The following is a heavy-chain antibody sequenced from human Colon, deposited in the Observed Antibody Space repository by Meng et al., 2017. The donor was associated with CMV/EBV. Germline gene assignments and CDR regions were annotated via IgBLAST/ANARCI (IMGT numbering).Heavy chain of an antibody. CDR3: AKELFTGSGSALDI. J-gene: IGHJ3*02. CDR2: TSGSGSTT. D-gene: IGHD3-9*01. V-gene: IGHV3-48*03. Sequence: GGSLRLSCEASGFIFRNFEMNWVRQAPGEGLEWISYTSGSGSTTDYADSVKGRFTISRDNAKNTLYLQMNSLRVDDTAVYYCAKELFTGSGSALDIWGQGTMVTVSS. CDR1: GFIFRNFE.